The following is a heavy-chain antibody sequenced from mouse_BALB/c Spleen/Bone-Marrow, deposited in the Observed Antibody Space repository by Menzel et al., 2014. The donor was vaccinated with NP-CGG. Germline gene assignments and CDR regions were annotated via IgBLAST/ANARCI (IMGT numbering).Heavy chain of an antibody. CDR1: GFTFSSNG. CDR3: ARNYYGYDGYFDY. J-gene: IGHJ2*01. Sequence: EVQLQESGGGLVKPGGSLKLSCAASGFTFSSNGMSWVRQTPEKRLEWVATISGGGNYTYYPDSVKGRFTISRDNAKNNLYLQMSSLRSEDTALYHCARNYYGYDGYFDYWGQGTTLAVSS. V-gene: IGHV5-9-2*01. CDR2: ISGGGNYT. D-gene: IGHD2-2*01.